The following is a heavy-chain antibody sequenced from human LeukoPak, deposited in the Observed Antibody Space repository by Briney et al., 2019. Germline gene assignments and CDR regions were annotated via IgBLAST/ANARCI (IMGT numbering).Heavy chain of an antibody. CDR3: AKSLSSGWSSYYFGD. CDR2: ISYDGRNM. Sequence: GGSLRLSCAASGFAFSTYYIHWVRQPPGKGLEWVAVISYDGRNMYYGDSVKGRFTISRDNSKNTLYLQMNSLRPEDTAVYYCAKSLSSGWSSYYFGDWGQGTLDTVSS. V-gene: IGHV3-30*18. D-gene: IGHD6-19*01. J-gene: IGHJ4*02. CDR1: GFAFSTYY.